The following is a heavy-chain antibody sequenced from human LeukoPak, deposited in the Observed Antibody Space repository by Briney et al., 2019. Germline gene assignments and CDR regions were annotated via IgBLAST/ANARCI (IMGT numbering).Heavy chain of an antibody. V-gene: IGHV4-34*01. J-gene: IGHJ4*02. Sequence: SETLSLTCAVYGGSFSGYYWSWIRQPPGKGLEWIGEINHSGSTNYNPSLKSRVTISVDTSKNQFSLKLSSVTAADTAVYYCARHARGYSGPYYFDYWGQGTLVTVSS. CDR1: GGSFSGYY. CDR3: ARHARGYSGPYYFDY. CDR2: INHSGST. D-gene: IGHD5-12*01.